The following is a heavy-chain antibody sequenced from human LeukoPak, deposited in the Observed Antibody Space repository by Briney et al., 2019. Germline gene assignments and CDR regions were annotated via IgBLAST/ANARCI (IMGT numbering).Heavy chain of an antibody. CDR3: AKDAHSGRKEGGNFDY. Sequence: GGSLRLSCAASGFTFSSYAMSWVRQAPGKGLEWVPAISGSGGSTYYADSVKGRFTISRDNSKNTLYLQMNSLRAEDTAVYYCAKDAHSGRKEGGNFDYWGQGTLVTVSS. V-gene: IGHV3-23*01. J-gene: IGHJ4*02. CDR2: ISGSGGST. CDR1: GFTFSSYA. D-gene: IGHD5-12*01.